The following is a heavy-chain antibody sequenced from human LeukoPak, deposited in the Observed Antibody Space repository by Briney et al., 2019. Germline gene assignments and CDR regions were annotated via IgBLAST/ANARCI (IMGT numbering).Heavy chain of an antibody. CDR1: GYTFTGYY. Sequence: ASVKVSCKASGYTFTGYYMHWVRQAPGQGLEWMGWINPNSGGTNYAQKFRGRVTMTRDASISTAYMEPSRLRSDDTAVYYCARTVKGKDGQWLVLVYWGQGTLVTVSS. D-gene: IGHD6-19*01. V-gene: IGHV1-2*02. CDR3: ARTVKGKDGQWLVLVY. J-gene: IGHJ4*02. CDR2: INPNSGGT.